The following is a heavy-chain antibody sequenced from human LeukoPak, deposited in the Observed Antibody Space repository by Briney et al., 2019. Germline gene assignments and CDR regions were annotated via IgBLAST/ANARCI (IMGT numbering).Heavy chain of an antibody. CDR1: GGTFSGYT. CDR3: ARERANLQNWFDP. J-gene: IGHJ5*02. V-gene: IGHV1-69*04. Sequence: SVKVSCKASGGTFSGYTISWVRQAPGQGLEWMGRIIPILGIANYAQKFQGRVTITADKSTSTAYMKLSSLRSEDTAVYYCARERANLQNWFDPWGQGTLVTVSP. CDR2: IIPILGIA.